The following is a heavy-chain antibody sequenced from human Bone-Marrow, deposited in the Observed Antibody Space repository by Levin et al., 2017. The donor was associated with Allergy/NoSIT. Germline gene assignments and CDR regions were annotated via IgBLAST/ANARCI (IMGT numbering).Heavy chain of an antibody. D-gene: IGHD3-10*01. V-gene: IGHV1-69*01. CDR1: GGTFSSYA. J-gene: IGHJ6*02. Sequence: GGSLRLSCKASGGTFSSYAISWVRQAPGQGLEWMGGIIPIFGTANYAQKFQGRVTITADESTSTAYMELSSLRSEDTAVYYCASRQPSGSGSYYNAPRDYYYYGMDVWGQGTTVTVSS. CDR2: IIPIFGTA. CDR3: ASRQPSGSGSYYNAPRDYYYYGMDV.